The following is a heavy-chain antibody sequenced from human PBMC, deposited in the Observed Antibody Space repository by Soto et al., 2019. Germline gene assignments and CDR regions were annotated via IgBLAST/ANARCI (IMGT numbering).Heavy chain of an antibody. Sequence: QVQLVQSGAEVKKPGASVKVSCKASGYTFTSYGISWVRQAPGQGLEWMGRISAYNGNTNYAQKLQGRVTMTTDPSTSKAYMELRSLRSADTAVYYCARVVGALGHWFDPWGQGTLVTVSS. J-gene: IGHJ5*02. D-gene: IGHD1-26*01. CDR1: GYTFTSYG. CDR3: ARVVGALGHWFDP. CDR2: ISAYNGNT. V-gene: IGHV1-18*01.